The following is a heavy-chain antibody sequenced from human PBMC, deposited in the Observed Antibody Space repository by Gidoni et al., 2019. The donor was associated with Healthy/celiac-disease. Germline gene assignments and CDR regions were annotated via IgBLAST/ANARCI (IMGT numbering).Heavy chain of an antibody. Sequence: EVQLVESGGGLVKPGRSLRLSCTASGFTFGDYAMSWFRQAPGKGLEWVGFIRSKAYGGTTEYAASVKGRFTISRDDSKSIAYLQMNSLKTEDTAVYYCNYGSGSYVQPPVDYWGQGTLVTVSS. J-gene: IGHJ4*02. CDR1: GFTFGDYA. D-gene: IGHD3-10*01. CDR3: NYGSGSYVQPPVDY. CDR2: IRSKAYGGTT. V-gene: IGHV3-49*05.